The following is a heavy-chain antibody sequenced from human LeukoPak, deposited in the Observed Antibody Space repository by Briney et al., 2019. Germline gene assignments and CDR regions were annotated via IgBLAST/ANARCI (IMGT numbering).Heavy chain of an antibody. CDR1: GGSFSGYY. D-gene: IGHD3-10*01. Sequence: SETLSLTCAVYGGSFSGYYWSWIRQPPGKGLEWIGTIYHTGSTYYNPSLKSRVTISLDTSRNQCSLKLNSVTAADTAVYYCAKSNGYGLVDIGGRGTMVTVSS. CDR2: IYHTGST. CDR3: AKSNGYGLVDI. V-gene: IGHV4-34*01. J-gene: IGHJ3*02.